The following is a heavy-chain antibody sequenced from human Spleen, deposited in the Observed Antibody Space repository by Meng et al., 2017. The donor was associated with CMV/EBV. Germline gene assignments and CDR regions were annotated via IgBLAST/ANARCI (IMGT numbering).Heavy chain of an antibody. D-gene: IGHD3-10*01. CDR3: ARGVTMVRGVYDAFDI. Sequence: ASVKVSCKASGYTFTSYGISWVRQAPGQGLEWMGWISAYNGNTNYAQKLQGRVTMTTDTSTSTAYMEPRSLRSDDTAVYYCARGVTMVRGVYDAFDIWGQGTMVTVSS. V-gene: IGHV1-18*01. CDR2: ISAYNGNT. CDR1: GYTFTSYG. J-gene: IGHJ3*02.